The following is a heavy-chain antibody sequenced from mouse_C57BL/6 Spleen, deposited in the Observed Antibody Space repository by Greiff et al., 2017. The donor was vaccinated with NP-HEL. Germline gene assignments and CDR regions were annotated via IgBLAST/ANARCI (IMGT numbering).Heavy chain of an antibody. CDR1: GYTFTSYW. J-gene: IGHJ1*03. Sequence: QVQLQQPGAELVKPGASVKLSCKASGYTFTSYWMHWVKQRPGQGLEWIGMIHPNSGSTNYNEKFKSKATLTVDKSSSTAYMQLSSLTSEDSAVYYCARSDYGNWYFDGWGTGTTVTVSS. V-gene: IGHV1-64*01. CDR2: IHPNSGST. CDR3: ARSDYGNWYFDG. D-gene: IGHD2-1*01.